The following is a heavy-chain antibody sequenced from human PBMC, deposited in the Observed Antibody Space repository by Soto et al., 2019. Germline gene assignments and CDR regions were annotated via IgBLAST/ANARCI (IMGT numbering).Heavy chain of an antibody. Sequence: SETLSLTCTVSGCSISSSSYYWGWMRQPPGKGLEWIGSIYYSGSTYYNPSLKSRVTISVDTSKNQFSLKLSSVTAADTAVYYCASPSRGYRSXDYWGQGTLVTVSS. CDR3: ASPSRGYRSXDY. J-gene: IGHJ4*02. V-gene: IGHV4-39*01. CDR2: IYYSGST. D-gene: IGHD5-18*01. CDR1: GCSISSSSYY.